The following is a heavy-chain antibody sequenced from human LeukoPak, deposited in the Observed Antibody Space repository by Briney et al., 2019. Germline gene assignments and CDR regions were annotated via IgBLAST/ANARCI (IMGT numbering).Heavy chain of an antibody. Sequence: PGGSLRLSCAASGFTFSSYEMNWVRQAPGEGLEGVSYISSSGSTIYYADSVKGRFTISRDNAKNSLYLQMNSLRAEDTAVYYCARDEHDYGDYVDYWGQGTLVTVSS. D-gene: IGHD4-17*01. CDR1: GFTFSSYE. CDR2: ISSSGSTI. J-gene: IGHJ4*02. V-gene: IGHV3-48*03. CDR3: ARDEHDYGDYVDY.